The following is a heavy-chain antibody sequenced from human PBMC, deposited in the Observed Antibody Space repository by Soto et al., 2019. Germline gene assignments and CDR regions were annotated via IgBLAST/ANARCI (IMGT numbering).Heavy chain of an antibody. V-gene: IGHV4-59*12. D-gene: IGHD6-13*01. J-gene: IGHJ5*02. CDR2: MYYSST. CDR3: ARAGSSSARWFDP. CDR1: GGSISAYY. Sequence: SETLPLTCAVSGGSISAYYWSWFRQPPGKGLEWIGHMYYSSTNYNPSLKSRATILVDTSKNQFSLKLSSVTAADTAVYYCARAGSSSARWFDPWGQGTLVTVS.